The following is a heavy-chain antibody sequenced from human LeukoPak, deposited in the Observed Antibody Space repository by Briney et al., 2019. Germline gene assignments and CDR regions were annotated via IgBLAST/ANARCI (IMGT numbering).Heavy chain of an antibody. CDR3: ARESGSSDAFDL. CDR1: GGTLSSYA. D-gene: IGHD3-10*01. V-gene: IGHV1-18*01. CDR2: ISPYNGNT. J-gene: IGHJ3*01. Sequence: WASVKVSCKASGGTLSSYAISWVRQAPGQGLEWMGWISPYNGNTNDAQRFQGRVTVTSDTSTNTAYMELRSLRSDDTAVYYCARESGSSDAFDLWGQGTMVTVSS.